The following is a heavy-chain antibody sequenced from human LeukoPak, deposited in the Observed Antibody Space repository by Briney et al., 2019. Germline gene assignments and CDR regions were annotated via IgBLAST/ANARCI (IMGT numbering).Heavy chain of an antibody. J-gene: IGHJ4*02. D-gene: IGHD3-10*01. CDR3: ARAHYGSGGFDY. Sequence: SETLSLTCTVSSGSISGSDYYWCWIRQPPGKGLEWIGSINYSGNTYYDSSLKSRVTISVDTSKNQFSLKLSSVTAADTAVYHCARAHYGSGGFDYWGQGTLVTVSS. CDR1: SGSISGSDYY. V-gene: IGHV4-39*07. CDR2: INYSGNT.